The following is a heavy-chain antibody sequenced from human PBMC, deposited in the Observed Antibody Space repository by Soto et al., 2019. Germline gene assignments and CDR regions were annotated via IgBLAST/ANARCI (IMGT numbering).Heavy chain of an antibody. D-gene: IGHD3-22*01. Sequence: QLQLQESGSGLVKPSQTLSLTCAVSGGSISSGGSSWTWIRQPPGKGLEWIGYIYHSGSTYYNPSLXXRVTISVDRSKNQFSLTLTSVTAADTAVYYCARGAVVNFDSWGQGTLVTVSS. CDR3: ARGAVVNFDS. J-gene: IGHJ4*02. V-gene: IGHV4-30-2*01. CDR1: GGSISSGGSS. CDR2: IYHSGST.